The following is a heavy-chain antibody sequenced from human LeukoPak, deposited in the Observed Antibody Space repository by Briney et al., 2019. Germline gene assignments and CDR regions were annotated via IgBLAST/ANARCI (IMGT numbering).Heavy chain of an antibody. Sequence: GASVEVSCKASGYTFTDYYMHWVRQAPGQGLEWMGWINPNSGGTNYAQQLQGRVTMTTDTSITTAYMELSRLRSDDTAVYYCARVRMSGITYGCFDPWGQGTLATVSS. CDR2: INPNSGGT. D-gene: IGHD1-7*01. CDR1: GYTFTDYY. J-gene: IGHJ5*02. CDR3: ARVRMSGITYGCFDP. V-gene: IGHV1-2*02.